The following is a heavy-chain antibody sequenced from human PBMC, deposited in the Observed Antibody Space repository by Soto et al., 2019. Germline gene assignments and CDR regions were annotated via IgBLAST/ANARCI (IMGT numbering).Heavy chain of an antibody. CDR1: GGSISSSSYY. J-gene: IGHJ4*02. V-gene: IGHV4-39*01. CDR3: ARRVGLRQGIDY. Sequence: SETLSLTCTVSGGSISSSSYYWGWIRQPPGKGLEWIGSIYYSGSTYYNPSLKSRVTISVDTSKNQFSLKLSSVTAADTAVYYCARRVGLRQGIDYWGQGTLVTVSS. CDR2: IYYSGST. D-gene: IGHD5-12*01.